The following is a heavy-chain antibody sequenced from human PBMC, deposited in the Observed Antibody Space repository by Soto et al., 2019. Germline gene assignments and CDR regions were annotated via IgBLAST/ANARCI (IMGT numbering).Heavy chain of an antibody. CDR3: ATAHSRADYIWGSYRSLFDY. Sequence: ASVKGSCKVSGYTLPELSMHWVRQAPGKGLEWMGGFDPEDGETIYAQKFQGRVTMTEDTSTDTAYMELSSLRSEDTAVYYCATAHSRADYIWGSYRSLFDYWGQGTLVPVSS. V-gene: IGHV1-24*01. CDR2: FDPEDGET. D-gene: IGHD3-16*02. CDR1: GYTLPELS. J-gene: IGHJ4*02.